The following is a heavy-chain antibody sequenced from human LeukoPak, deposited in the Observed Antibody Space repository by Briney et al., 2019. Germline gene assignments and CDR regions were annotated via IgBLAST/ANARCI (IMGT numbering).Heavy chain of an antibody. D-gene: IGHD3-10*01. Sequence: ASVKVSCKASGYTFTSYDINWVRQATGQGLEWMGWMNPNSGNTDYAQKFQGRVTMTRNTSISTAYMELSSLRSEDTAVYYCASITMVQGEVFEDGGQGTMVTVS. CDR3: ASITMVQGEVFED. V-gene: IGHV1-8*01. CDR2: MNPNSGNT. CDR1: GYTFTSYD. J-gene: IGHJ3*01.